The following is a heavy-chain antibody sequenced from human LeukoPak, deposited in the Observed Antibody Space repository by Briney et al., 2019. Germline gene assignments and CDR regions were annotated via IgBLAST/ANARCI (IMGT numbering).Heavy chain of an antibody. CDR2: IKQDGSEK. CDR3: ARESTVAGTIFDF. Sequence: GGSLRLSCAASGFTFGSYWMNWVRQAPGKGLGWVANIKQDGSEKYYVDSVKGRFTISRDNAKNSLYLQMDSLRAEDTAVYYCARESTVAGTIFDFWGQGTLVTVSS. D-gene: IGHD6-19*01. J-gene: IGHJ4*02. CDR1: GFTFGSYW. V-gene: IGHV3-7*04.